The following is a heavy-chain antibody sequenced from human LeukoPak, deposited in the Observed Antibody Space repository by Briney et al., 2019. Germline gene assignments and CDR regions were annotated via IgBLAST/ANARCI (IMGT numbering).Heavy chain of an antibody. Sequence: ASVKVSCKASGYTFSSYTLSWRRQAPGQGLEWMGWINTNTGTPTYAQGFTGRFVFSLDSSVSTAYLQISSLKAEDIAVYYCVRQYSGYESLYFDSWGQGTLVTLSS. CDR1: GYTFSSYT. CDR3: VRQYSGYESLYFDS. V-gene: IGHV7-4-1*02. CDR2: INTNTGTP. J-gene: IGHJ4*02. D-gene: IGHD5-12*01.